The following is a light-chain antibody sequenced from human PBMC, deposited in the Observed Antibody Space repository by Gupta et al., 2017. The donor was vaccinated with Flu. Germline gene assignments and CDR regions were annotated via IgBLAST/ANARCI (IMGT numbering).Light chain of an antibody. CDR3: QQRSNWT. V-gene: IGKV3-11*01. J-gene: IGKJ1*01. Sequence: EIVLTQSPATLSLSPGERATLSCRASQSVSSYLAWYQQKPGQAPRLLIYDASNRAPGIPARFSGSGSGTDFTLTSRRLEHEDFEVYYCQQRSNWTFGQGTXVEIK. CDR1: QSVSSY. CDR2: DAS.